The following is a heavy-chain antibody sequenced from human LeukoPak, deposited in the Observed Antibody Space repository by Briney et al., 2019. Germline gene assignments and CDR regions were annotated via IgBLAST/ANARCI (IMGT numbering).Heavy chain of an antibody. Sequence: GGSLRLSCAASGFTFSSYAMSWVRQAPGKGLEWVSGITWNSDDMAYADSVKGRFTISRDNAKNSLYLQMDSLTAEDMALYYCAKDTARWNRGLDYWGQGTLVAVSS. CDR3: AKDTARWNRGLDY. D-gene: IGHD1/OR15-1a*01. CDR1: GFTFSSYA. J-gene: IGHJ4*02. CDR2: ITWNSDDM. V-gene: IGHV3-9*03.